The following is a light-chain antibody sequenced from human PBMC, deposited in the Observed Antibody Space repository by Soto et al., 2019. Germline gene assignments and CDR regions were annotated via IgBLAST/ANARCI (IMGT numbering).Light chain of an antibody. J-gene: IGLJ7*01. CDR3: AAWDDSLNGLV. CDR2: RND. Sequence: QSVLTQPPSASGTPGQRVPISCSGSSSNIGSNTVNWYQQFPGTAPKLLIYRNDQRPSGVPDRFSGSTSGTSASLAISGLQSEDEADYYCAAWDDSLNGLVFGGGTQLTVL. CDR1: SSNIGSNT. V-gene: IGLV1-44*01.